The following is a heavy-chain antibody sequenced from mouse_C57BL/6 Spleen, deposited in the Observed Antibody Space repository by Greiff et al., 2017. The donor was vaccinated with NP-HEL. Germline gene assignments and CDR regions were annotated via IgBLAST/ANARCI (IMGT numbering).Heavy chain of an antibody. CDR1: GYTFTSYW. CDR3: AREKVVTTVVAFDY. CDR2: IDPSDSYT. J-gene: IGHJ2*01. D-gene: IGHD1-1*01. Sequence: VQLQQPGAELVKPGASVKLSCKASGYTFTSYWMQWVKQRPGQGLEWIGEIDPSDSYTNYNQKFKGKATLTVDTSSSTAYMQLSSLTSEDSAVYYCAREKVVTTVVAFDYWGQGTTLTVSS. V-gene: IGHV1-50*01.